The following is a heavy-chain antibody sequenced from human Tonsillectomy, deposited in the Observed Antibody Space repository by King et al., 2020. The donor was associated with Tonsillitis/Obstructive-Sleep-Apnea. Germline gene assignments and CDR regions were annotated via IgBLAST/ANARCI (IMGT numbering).Heavy chain of an antibody. J-gene: IGHJ4*02. V-gene: IGHV4-34*01. Sequence: VQLQQWGAGLLKPSETLSLTCAVYGGSFSDSYWNWIRQPPGKGLEWIGEIDHSGSTNYNPSLKSRVTISVDTSKNEFSLKMNSVTAADTAVYYWSREGDTSSIDYWGQGTLVTVSS. CDR1: GGSFSDSY. D-gene: IGHD6-6*01. CDR3: SREGDTSSIDY. CDR2: IDHSGST.